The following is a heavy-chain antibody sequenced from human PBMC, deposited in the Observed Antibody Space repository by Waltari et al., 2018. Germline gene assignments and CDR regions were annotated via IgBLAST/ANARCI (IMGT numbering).Heavy chain of an antibody. J-gene: IGHJ2*01. V-gene: IGHV3-9*03. CDR3: AKDSSSGWPHWYFDL. Sequence: EVQLVVSGGGLVQPGRSLRLSCAASGFTFDDYAMHWVRQAPGKGLEWVSGISWNSGSIGYADSVKGRFTISRDNAKNSLYLQMNSLRAEDMAFYYCAKDSSSGWPHWYFDLWGRGTLVTVSS. CDR1: GFTFDDYA. D-gene: IGHD6-19*01. CDR2: ISWNSGSI.